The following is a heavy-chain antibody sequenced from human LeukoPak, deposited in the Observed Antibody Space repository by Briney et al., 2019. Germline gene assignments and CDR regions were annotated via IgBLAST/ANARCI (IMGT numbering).Heavy chain of an antibody. CDR1: GFTFSSYS. D-gene: IGHD3-10*01. J-gene: IGHJ4*02. CDR2: ISSSSSYI. Sequence: GGSLRLSCAASGFTFSSYSMNWVRQAPGKGLEWVSSISSSSSYIYYADSVKGRFTISRDNAKNSLYLQMNSLRAEDTAVYYCARKLYGSGNYCFDYWGQGTLVTVSS. CDR3: ARKLYGSGNYCFDY. V-gene: IGHV3-21*01.